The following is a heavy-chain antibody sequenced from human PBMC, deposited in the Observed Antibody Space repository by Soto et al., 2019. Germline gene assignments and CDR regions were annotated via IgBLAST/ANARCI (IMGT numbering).Heavy chain of an antibody. CDR3: ARDGGAQYQLLPQGYYYGMDV. J-gene: IGHJ6*02. V-gene: IGHV6-1*01. Sequence: PSQTLSLTYSISGYSFSINSAAWNWIRQSPSRGLEWLGRTYYRSKWYNDYAVSVKSRITINPDTSKNQFSLQLNSVTPEDTAVYYCARDGGAQYQLLPQGYYYGMDVWGQGTTVNVSS. CDR1: GYSFSINSAA. CDR2: TYYRSKWYN. D-gene: IGHD2-2*01.